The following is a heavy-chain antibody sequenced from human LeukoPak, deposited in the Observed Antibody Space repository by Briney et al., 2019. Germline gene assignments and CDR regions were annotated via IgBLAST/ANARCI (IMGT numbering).Heavy chain of an antibody. V-gene: IGHV4-34*01. CDR2: INHSGST. D-gene: IGHD5-18*01. J-gene: IGHJ4*02. CDR1: GGSFSGYY. CDR3: ASRGYSSPWDY. Sequence: SETLSLTCAVYGGSFSGYYWSWIRQPPGKGLGWIGEINHSGSTNYNPSLKSRVTISVDTSKNQFSLKLSSVTAADTAVYYCASRGYSSPWDYWGQGTLVTVSS.